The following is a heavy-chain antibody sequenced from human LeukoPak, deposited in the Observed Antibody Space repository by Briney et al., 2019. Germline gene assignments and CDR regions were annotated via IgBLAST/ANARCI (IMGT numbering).Heavy chain of an antibody. V-gene: IGHV1-2*02. CDR2: INPISGGT. CDR3: ARLSYDSSGYYNWFDP. Sequence: ASVKVSCKASGYTFTGYCMHWVRQAPGQGLEWMGWINPISGGTNYAQKFQGRVTMTRDTSISTAYMELSRLRSDDTAVYYCARLSYDSSGYYNWFDPWGQGTLVTVSS. CDR1: GYTFTGYC. J-gene: IGHJ5*02. D-gene: IGHD3-22*01.